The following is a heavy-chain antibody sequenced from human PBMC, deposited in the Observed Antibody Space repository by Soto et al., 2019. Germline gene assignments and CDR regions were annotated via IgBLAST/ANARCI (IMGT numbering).Heavy chain of an antibody. CDR2: IYYSGST. J-gene: IGHJ4*02. Sequence: SETLSLTCTVSGGSISSCYWSWIRQPPGKGLEWIGYIYYSGSTNYNPSLKSRVTISVDTSKNQFSLKLSSVTAADTAVYYCARESKGYCSGGSCYGFDYWGQGTLVTVSS. V-gene: IGHV4-59*01. CDR1: GGSISSCY. D-gene: IGHD2-15*01. CDR3: ARESKGYCSGGSCYGFDY.